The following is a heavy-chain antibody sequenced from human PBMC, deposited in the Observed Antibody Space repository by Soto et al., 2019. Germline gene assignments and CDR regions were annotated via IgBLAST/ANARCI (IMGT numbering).Heavy chain of an antibody. Sequence: VSEGSIISRGCCWSWIRQHPGKGLEXXGXXYXXXXXYXXPSLKSRVTISVDTSKNQFSLKLSSVTAADTAVYYCARTESTVAGINRGKGTLVTVSS. CDR2: XYXXXXX. CDR3: ARTESTVAGIN. J-gene: IGHJ4*02. CDR1: EGSIISRGCC. V-gene: IGHV4-31*02. D-gene: IGHD6-19*01.